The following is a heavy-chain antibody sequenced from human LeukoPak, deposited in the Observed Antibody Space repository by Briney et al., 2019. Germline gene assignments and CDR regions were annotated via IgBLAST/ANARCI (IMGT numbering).Heavy chain of an antibody. CDR1: GFTFSNYW. CDR2: IWPLGNEK. J-gene: IGHJ5*02. CDR3: AKDRMVRGVIA. D-gene: IGHD3-10*01. V-gene: IGHV3-7*01. Sequence: GGSLRLSCAASGFTFSNYWMSWVRQAPGKGLEWVAHIWPLGNEKRYVDSVKGRFSVSRDNAKNSLDLQMNSLRAEDTAVYYCAKDRMVRGVIAWGQGTLVTVSS.